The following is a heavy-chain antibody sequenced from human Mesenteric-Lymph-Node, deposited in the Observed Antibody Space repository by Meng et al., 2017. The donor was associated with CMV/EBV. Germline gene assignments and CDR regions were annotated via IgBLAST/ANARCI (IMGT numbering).Heavy chain of an antibody. CDR1: GYTFTSYD. D-gene: IGHD2-2*01. V-gene: IGHV1-8*03. CDR2: MNPNSGNA. J-gene: IGHJ4*02. Sequence: ASVKVSCKASGYTFTSYDINWVRQATGQGLEWMGWMNPNSGNAGYAQKFQGRVTITRNTSMSTAYMELSSLRSEDTAVYYCARDDCSSTSCSNWGQGTLVTVSS. CDR3: ARDDCSSTSCSN.